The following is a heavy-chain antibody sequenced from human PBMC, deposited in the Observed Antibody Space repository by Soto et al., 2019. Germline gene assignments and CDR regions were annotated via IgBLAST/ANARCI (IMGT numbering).Heavy chain of an antibody. J-gene: IGHJ4*02. CDR1: GFTFSSYA. Sequence: EVQLLESGGGLVQPGGSLRLSCAASGFTFSSYAMSWVRQAPGKGLEWVSAISGSGGSTYYADSVKGRFTISRDSSKNTLYLQMNSLRAEDTAVYYCAKAYYYDSSGYLSYFDYWGQGTLVTVSS. D-gene: IGHD3-22*01. CDR3: AKAYYYDSSGYLSYFDY. V-gene: IGHV3-23*01. CDR2: ISGSGGST.